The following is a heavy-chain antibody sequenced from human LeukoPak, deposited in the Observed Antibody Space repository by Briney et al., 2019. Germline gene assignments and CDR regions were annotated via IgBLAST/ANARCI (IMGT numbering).Heavy chain of an antibody. CDR1: GGSISSSSYY. CDR2: IYYSGST. J-gene: IGHJ4*02. Sequence: PSETLSLTCTVSGGSISSSSYYWGWIRQPPGKGLEWIGSIYYSGSTYYNPSLKSRVTISVDTSKNQFSLKLSSVTAADTAVYYCARLDEAMVYYDSSGYFDYWGQGTLVTVSS. D-gene: IGHD3-22*01. CDR3: ARLDEAMVYYDSSGYFDY. V-gene: IGHV4-39*07.